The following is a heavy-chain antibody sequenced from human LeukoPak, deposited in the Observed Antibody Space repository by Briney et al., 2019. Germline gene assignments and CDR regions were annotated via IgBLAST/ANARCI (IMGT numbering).Heavy chain of an antibody. CDR3: ARDYCSGGSCYSRQYNWFDP. Sequence: KTSETLSLTCTVSGGSFTSHYWSSIRQPPGKGLEWIGYVYYSGTTNYNPSLKSRVTISVDTSKNQFSLTLSSVTAADTAVYYCARDYCSGGSCYSRQYNWFDPWGQGTLVTVSS. CDR2: VYYSGTT. D-gene: IGHD2-15*01. V-gene: IGHV4-59*11. J-gene: IGHJ5*02. CDR1: GGSFTSHY.